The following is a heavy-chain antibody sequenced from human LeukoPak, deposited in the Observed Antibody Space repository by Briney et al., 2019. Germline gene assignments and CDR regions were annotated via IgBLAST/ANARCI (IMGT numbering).Heavy chain of an antibody. V-gene: IGHV4-34*01. Sequence: SETLSLTCAVYGGSFSGYYWSWIRQPPGKGLEWIGEINHSGSTNYNPPLKSRVTISVDTSKNQFSLKLSSVTAADTAVYYCARVSPRRIAAAFYNWFDPWGQGTLVTVSS. CDR3: ARVSPRRIAAAFYNWFDP. D-gene: IGHD6-13*01. CDR1: GGSFSGYY. CDR2: INHSGST. J-gene: IGHJ5*02.